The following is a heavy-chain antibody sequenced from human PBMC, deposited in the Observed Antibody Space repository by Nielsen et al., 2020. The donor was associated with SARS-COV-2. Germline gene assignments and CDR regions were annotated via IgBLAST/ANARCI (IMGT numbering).Heavy chain of an antibody. CDR3: ATRYDSSGYYFLDAFDI. CDR1: GFTFSSYW. J-gene: IGHJ3*02. V-gene: IGHV3-23*01. D-gene: IGHD3-22*01. Sequence: GESLKISCAASGFTFSSYWMSWVRQAPGKGLEWVSAISGSGGSTYYADSVKGRFTISRDNSKNTLYLQMNSLRAEDTAVYYCATRYDSSGYYFLDAFDIWGQGTMVTVSS. CDR2: ISGSGGST.